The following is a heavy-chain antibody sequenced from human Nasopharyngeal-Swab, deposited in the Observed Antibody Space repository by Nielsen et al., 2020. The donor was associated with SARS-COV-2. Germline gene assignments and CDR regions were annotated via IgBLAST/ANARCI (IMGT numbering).Heavy chain of an antibody. CDR3: ARGGYSYGSSYGMDV. CDR1: GGTFSSYA. J-gene: IGHJ6*02. Sequence: SVKVSCKASGGTFSSYAISWVRQAPGQGLEWMGRIIPILGIANYAQKFQGRATITADKSTSTAYMELSSLRSEDTAVYYCARGGYSYGSSYGMDVWGQGTTVTVSS. D-gene: IGHD5-18*01. CDR2: IIPILGIA. V-gene: IGHV1-69*04.